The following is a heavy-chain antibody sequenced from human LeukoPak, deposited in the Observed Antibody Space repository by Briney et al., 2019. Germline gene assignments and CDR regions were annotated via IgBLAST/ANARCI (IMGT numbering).Heavy chain of an antibody. V-gene: IGHV3-33*01. J-gene: IGHJ4*02. Sequence: GGSLRPSCAASGFTFSSYGMNWVGQAPGKGLEWVAVIWYDGSNKYYADSVKGRFTISRDNSKNTLYLQMNSLRAEDTAVYYCARASLRGSGSYYKGVFDYWGQGTLVTVSS. CDR2: IWYDGSNK. CDR1: GFTFSSYG. D-gene: IGHD3-10*01. CDR3: ARASLRGSGSYYKGVFDY.